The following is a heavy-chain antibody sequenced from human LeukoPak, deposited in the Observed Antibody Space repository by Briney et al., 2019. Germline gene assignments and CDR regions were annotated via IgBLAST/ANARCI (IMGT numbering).Heavy chain of an antibody. V-gene: IGHV4-4*02. CDR2: IYHSGST. CDR3: AREAHARSIAAAGIAFDY. J-gene: IGHJ4*02. Sequence: PSETLSLTCAVSGGSISSSNWWSWVRQPPGKGLEWIGEIYHSGSTNYNPSLKSRVTISVDTSKNQFSLRLSSVTAADTAVYYCAREAHARSIAAAGIAFDYWGQGILVTVSS. D-gene: IGHD6-13*01. CDR1: GGSISSSNW.